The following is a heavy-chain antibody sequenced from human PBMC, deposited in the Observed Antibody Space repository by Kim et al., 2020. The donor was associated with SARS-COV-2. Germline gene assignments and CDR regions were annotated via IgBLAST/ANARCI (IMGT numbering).Heavy chain of an antibody. D-gene: IGHD2-15*01. J-gene: IGHJ3*02. Sequence: ASVKVSCMASGYTFTGYFIHWVRQAPGQGLEWMGRINPNSGGTNSAQQFQDRFTMTTDTSTSTAYMELTNLRSDDTVILYCARSPLGYCSGGSCSLDAFDIWGQGTLVTVTS. CDR1: GYTFTGYF. V-gene: IGHV1-2*05. CDR2: INPNSGGT. CDR3: ARSPLGYCSGGSCSLDAFDI.